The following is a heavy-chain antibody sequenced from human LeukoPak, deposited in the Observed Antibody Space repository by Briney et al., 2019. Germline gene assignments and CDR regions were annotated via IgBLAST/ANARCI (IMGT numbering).Heavy chain of an antibody. CDR2: IYTSGST. Sequence: SQTLSLTCTVSGGSISSGSYYWSWIRQPAGKGLEWIGRIYTSGSTNYNPSLKSRVTISVDTSKNQFSLKLSSVTAADTAVYYCARENGDYDYWGQGTLVTVSS. CDR1: GGSISSGSYY. D-gene: IGHD4-17*01. V-gene: IGHV4-61*02. J-gene: IGHJ4*02. CDR3: ARENGDYDY.